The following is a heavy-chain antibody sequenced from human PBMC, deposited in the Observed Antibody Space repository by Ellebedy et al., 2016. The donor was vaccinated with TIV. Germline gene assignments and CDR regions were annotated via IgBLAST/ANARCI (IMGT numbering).Heavy chain of an antibody. CDR2: ISAYNGNT. J-gene: IGHJ6*02. V-gene: IGHV1-18*04. D-gene: IGHD1-1*01. CDR1: GYTFTSYG. CDR3: ASGTYYYYGMDV. Sequence: ASVKVSXXASGYTFTSYGISWVRQAPGQGLEWMGWISAYNGNTNYAQKLQGRVTMTTDTSTSTAYMELRSLRSGDTAVYYCASGTYYYYGMDVWGQGTTVTVSS.